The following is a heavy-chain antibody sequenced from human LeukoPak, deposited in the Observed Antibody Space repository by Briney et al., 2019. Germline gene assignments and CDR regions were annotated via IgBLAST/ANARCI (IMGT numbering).Heavy chain of an antibody. D-gene: IGHD5-12*01. CDR3: AKEVGGYDSYYYGMDV. J-gene: IGHJ6*02. Sequence: PGGSLRLSCAASRFTFSSYAMSLVRQAPGKGREWVSTISGSGGSTYYADSVKGRFTISRDNSKNTLYLQMNSLRAADTAVYYCAKEVGGYDSYYYGMDVWGQGTTVTVSS. CDR2: ISGSGGST. V-gene: IGHV3-23*01. CDR1: RFTFSSYA.